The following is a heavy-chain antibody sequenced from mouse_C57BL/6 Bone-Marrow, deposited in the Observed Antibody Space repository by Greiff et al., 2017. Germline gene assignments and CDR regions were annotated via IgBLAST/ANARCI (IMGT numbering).Heavy chain of an antibody. CDR3: ARGGDYFDY. J-gene: IGHJ2*01. CDR2: IYPGSGNT. CDR1: GYTFTDYY. Sequence: QVTLKVSGAELVRPGASVKLSCKASGYTFTDYYINWVKQRPGQGLEWIARIYPGSGNTYYNEKFKGKATLTAEKSSSTAYMQLSSLTSEDSAVYFCARGGDYFDYWGQGTTLTVSS. V-gene: IGHV1-76*01.